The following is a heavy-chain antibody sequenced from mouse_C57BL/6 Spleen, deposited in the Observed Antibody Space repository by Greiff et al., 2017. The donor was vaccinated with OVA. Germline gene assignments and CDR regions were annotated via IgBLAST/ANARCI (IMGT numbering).Heavy chain of an antibody. CDR2: FYPGSGSI. CDR3: ARHPYCGSSYKNFDV. V-gene: IGHV1-62-2*01. CDR1: GYTFTEYT. Sequence: QVQLKESGAELVKPGASVKLSCKASGYTFTEYTIHWVKQRSGKGLEWIGWFYPGSGSIKYNEKFKDKATLTADKSSSTVYMELSRLTSEDSAVYFYARHPYCGSSYKNFDVWGTGTTVTVSS. J-gene: IGHJ1*03. D-gene: IGHD1-1*01.